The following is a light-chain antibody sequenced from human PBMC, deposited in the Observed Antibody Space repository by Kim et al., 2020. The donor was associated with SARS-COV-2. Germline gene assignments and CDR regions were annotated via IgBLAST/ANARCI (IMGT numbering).Light chain of an antibody. CDR1: KLGDRY. V-gene: IGLV3-1*01. CDR3: QAWDSRTMI. J-gene: IGLJ2*01. Sequence: VSPGQTASITCSGDKLGDRYACWYQQKPGQSPVVVIYQDSKRSSGIPERFSGSNSGNTATLTISGTQAMDEADYYCQAWDSRTMIFGGGTQLTVL. CDR2: QDS.